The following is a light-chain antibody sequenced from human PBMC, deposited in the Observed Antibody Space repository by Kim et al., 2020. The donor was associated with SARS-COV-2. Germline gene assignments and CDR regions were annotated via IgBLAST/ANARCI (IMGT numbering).Light chain of an antibody. CDR3: QQYGSSPLT. Sequence: ELVLTQSPGTLSLSPGEGATLSCRASQSISSSYLAWYQQKLGQAPRLLIYGASSRATGIPDRFSGSGSGTDFTLAISRLEPEDFAVYYCQQYGSSPLTFGGGTKVEIK. V-gene: IGKV3-20*01. CDR1: QSISSSY. CDR2: GAS. J-gene: IGKJ4*01.